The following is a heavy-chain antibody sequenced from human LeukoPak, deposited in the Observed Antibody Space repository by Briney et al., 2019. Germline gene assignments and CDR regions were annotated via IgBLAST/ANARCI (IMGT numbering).Heavy chain of an antibody. Sequence: GGSLRLSCAASGFTFSNYSMNWVRQAPGEGLEWISSISSSGDTKYYADSVKGRFTISRDNAKKSLYLQMNSLRAEDTAVYYCARITVTTWRGKDFDYWGQGTLVTVSS. CDR2: ISSSGDTK. CDR1: GFTFSNYS. D-gene: IGHD4-17*01. V-gene: IGHV3-48*04. CDR3: ARITVTTWRGKDFDY. J-gene: IGHJ4*02.